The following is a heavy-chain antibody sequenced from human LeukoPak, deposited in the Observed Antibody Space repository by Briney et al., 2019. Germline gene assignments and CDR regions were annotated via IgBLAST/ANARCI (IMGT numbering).Heavy chain of an antibody. D-gene: IGHD4-17*01. CDR3: ASGEYYGDYRRVSRGTFDY. J-gene: IGHJ4*02. CDR2: ISSSSSTI. V-gene: IGHV3-48*02. CDR1: GFTFSSYS. Sequence: TGGSLRLSCAASGFTFSSYSMKWVRQAPGKGLEWVSYISSSSSTIYYADSVKGRFTISRDNAKNSLYLQMNSLRDEDTAVYYCASGEYYGDYRRVSRGTFDYWGQGTLVTVSS.